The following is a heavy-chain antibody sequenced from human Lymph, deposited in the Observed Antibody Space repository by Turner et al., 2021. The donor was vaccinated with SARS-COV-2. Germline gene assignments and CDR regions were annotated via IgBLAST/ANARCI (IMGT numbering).Heavy chain of an antibody. D-gene: IGHD1-26*01. J-gene: IGHJ6*02. CDR2: MNPNSGNT. CDR3: ARCRYSGGGMDV. V-gene: IGHV1-8*02. Sequence: QVQLVQSGAEVKKPGASVKVTCKAPGYTFTSYDINWVRQATGQGLEGMGWMNPNSGNTGYAQKFQGRVTMTRNTSISTAYMELSSLRSEDTAVYYCARCRYSGGGMDVWGQGTTVTVSS. CDR1: GYTFTSYD.